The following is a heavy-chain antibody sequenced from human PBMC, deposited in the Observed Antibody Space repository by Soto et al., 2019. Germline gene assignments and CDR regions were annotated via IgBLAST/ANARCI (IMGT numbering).Heavy chain of an antibody. CDR1: GFTFSSYG. CDR3: TSYCSGRVCGS. D-gene: IGHD2-8*02. J-gene: IGHJ5*02. CDR2: ISDSGGST. V-gene: IGHV3-23*01. Sequence: GGSLRLSCAASGFTFSSYGMTWVRQTPGKGLEWVSAISDSGGSTYYADSVKGRFTISRDNSKNTLYLQMNSLRPDDTAVYYCTSYCSGRVCGSWGQGTLVTVSS.